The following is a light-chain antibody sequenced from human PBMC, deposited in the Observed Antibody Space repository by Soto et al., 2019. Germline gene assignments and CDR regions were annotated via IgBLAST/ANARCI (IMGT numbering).Light chain of an antibody. V-gene: IGLV1-44*01. CDR3: AAWDESVNGVV. Sequence: QSGLTQPPSASGTPGQRVTISCSVISSGIGGHGIDWYQQLPGTAPKLLIYDNNHRPSGVPDRFSGSKSGTSASLAISGLQSEDEADYFCAAWDESVNGVVFGGGTKVTVL. J-gene: IGLJ2*01. CDR1: SSGIGGHG. CDR2: DNN.